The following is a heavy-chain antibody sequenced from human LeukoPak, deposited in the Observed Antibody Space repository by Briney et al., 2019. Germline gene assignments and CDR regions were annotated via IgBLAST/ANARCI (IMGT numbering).Heavy chain of an antibody. CDR3: VHEAALAYFDY. CDR1: GFSLSAPEVG. V-gene: IGHV2-5*02. J-gene: IGHJ4*02. CDR2: IYWGDDK. Sequence: SGPTLMKPTETLTLTCTFSGFSLSAPEVGVGWIRQSPGKALEWLALIYWGDDKRYTPSLQSRLTITKDTSKNQVVLTMTNMYVVDTGTYYCVHEAALAYFDYWGQGTLVTVSS. D-gene: IGHD2-21*01.